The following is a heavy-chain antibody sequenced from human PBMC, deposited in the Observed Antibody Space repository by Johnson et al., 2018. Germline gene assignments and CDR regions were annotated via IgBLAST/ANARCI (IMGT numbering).Heavy chain of an antibody. Sequence: VQLVQSGGGLVQPGGSLRLSCAASGFTFSSYWMSWVRQAPGKGLEWVANIKQDGSEKYYVDSVKGRFTISRDNAKNSLYLQMNSLRAEDTAVYYCARDWYYDILTGYFPPRVGMDVWGQGTTVTVSS. CDR1: GFTFSSYW. CDR3: ARDWYYDILTGYFPPRVGMDV. V-gene: IGHV3-7*01. D-gene: IGHD3-9*01. CDR2: IKQDGSEK. J-gene: IGHJ6*02.